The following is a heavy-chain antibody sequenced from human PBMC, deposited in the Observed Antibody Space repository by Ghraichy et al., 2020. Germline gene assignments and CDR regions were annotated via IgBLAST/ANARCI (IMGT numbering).Heavy chain of an antibody. Sequence: GGSLRLSCAASGFTVSSNYMSWVRQAPGKGLEWVSVIYSGGSTYYADSVKGRFTISRDNSKNTLYLQMNSLRAEDTAVYYCARHNWNHGGADYWGQGTLVTVSS. D-gene: IGHD1-14*01. J-gene: IGHJ4*02. CDR1: GFTVSSNY. CDR3: ARHNWNHGGADY. V-gene: IGHV3-66*04. CDR2: IYSGGST.